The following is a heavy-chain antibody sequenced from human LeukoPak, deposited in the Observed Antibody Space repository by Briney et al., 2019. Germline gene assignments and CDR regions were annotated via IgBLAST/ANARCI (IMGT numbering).Heavy chain of an antibody. J-gene: IGHJ4*02. CDR2: ISSSGSTV. CDR1: GFTFSDYY. CDR3: ARRAPSHDFDD. Sequence: GGSLRLSCAASGFTFSDYYMSWIRQAPGKGLEWVSYISSSGSTVYYAASVKGRFTISRDNAKNSLYLQMNSLRVEDTALYYCARRAPSHDFDDWGQGTLVTVSS. V-gene: IGHV3-11*04.